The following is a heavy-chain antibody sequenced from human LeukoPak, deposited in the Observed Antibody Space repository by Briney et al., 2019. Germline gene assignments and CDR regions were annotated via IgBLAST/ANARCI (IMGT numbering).Heavy chain of an antibody. CDR2: RYTSGST. D-gene: IGHD3-10*01. V-gene: IGHV4-4*07. Sequence: PSGTLSLTCTVSGGSISSDYWSWIRQPAGKGLEWIGRRYTSGSTNYNPSLTSRVKMSVDTSKNQFSLKLSSVTAADTAVYYCARDSLWFGDVYFDYWGQGTLVTVSS. J-gene: IGHJ4*02. CDR3: ARDSLWFGDVYFDY. CDR1: GGSISSDY.